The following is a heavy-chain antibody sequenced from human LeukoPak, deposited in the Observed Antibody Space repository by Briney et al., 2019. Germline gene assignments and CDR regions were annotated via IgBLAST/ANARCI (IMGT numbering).Heavy chain of an antibody. CDR2: INPSGGST. CDR1: GYTFTSYY. Sequence: ASVKVSCKASGYTFTSYYMHWVRQAPGQGLEWMGIINPSGGSTSYAQMFQGRVTMTRDTSTSTVYMELSGLISEDTAVYYCTRGPPNWGYDFWGQGTLVTVSS. J-gene: IGHJ4*02. CDR3: TRGPPNWGYDF. D-gene: IGHD7-27*01. V-gene: IGHV1-46*01.